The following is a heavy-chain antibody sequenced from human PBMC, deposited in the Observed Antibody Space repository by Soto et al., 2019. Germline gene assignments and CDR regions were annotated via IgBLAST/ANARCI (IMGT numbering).Heavy chain of an antibody. CDR1: GFSLSNARMG. D-gene: IGHD6-13*01. CDR3: ARIASGSIAAAGNFDY. J-gene: IGHJ4*02. V-gene: IGHV2-26*01. Sequence: QVTLKESGPVLVKPTETLTLTCTVSGFSLSNARMGVSWIRQPPGKALEVLAHIFSNDENSYSTALKSRLTISKDTSKSQVVLTMTNMDPVDTATYYCARIASGSIAAAGNFDYWGQGTLVTVSS. CDR2: IFSNDEN.